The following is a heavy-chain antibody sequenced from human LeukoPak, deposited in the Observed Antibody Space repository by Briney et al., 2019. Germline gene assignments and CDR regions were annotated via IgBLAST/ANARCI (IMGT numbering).Heavy chain of an antibody. J-gene: IGHJ4*02. D-gene: IGHD6-19*01. CDR1: GFTVSNNY. V-gene: IGHV3-53*01. CDR3: ARASRTSGWYVYFDY. CDR2: VYTGGST. Sequence: PGGSLRLSCAASGFTVSNNYMSWIRQAPGKGLEWLSVVYTGGSTYYAASVKGRFTISRDDSKNTLYLQMNRLRAEDTAVYYCARASRTSGWYVYFDYWGQGTLVTVSS.